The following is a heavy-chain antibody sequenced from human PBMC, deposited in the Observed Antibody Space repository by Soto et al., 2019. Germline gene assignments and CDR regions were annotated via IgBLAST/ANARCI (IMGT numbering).Heavy chain of an antibody. CDR2: VAHDGTSK. CDR3: AKDWSSTGAPENNWFDP. J-gene: IGHJ5*02. V-gene: IGHV3-30-3*01. CDR1: GFSFSDHA. Sequence: GGSLRLSCAASGFSFSDHAMHWVRRAPGKGLEWVALVAHDGTSKYYADSVKGRFTISRDNSKNTLYLQMNSLTAEDTAVYYCAKDWSSTGAPENNWFDPWGQGTLVTVSS. D-gene: IGHD1-1*01.